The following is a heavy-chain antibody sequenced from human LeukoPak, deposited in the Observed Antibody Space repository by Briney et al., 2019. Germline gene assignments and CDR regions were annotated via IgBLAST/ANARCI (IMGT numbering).Heavy chain of an antibody. CDR3: ARDLGGGSYYGWSPYYFDY. CDR1: GFTFSSYS. Sequence: GGSLRLSCAASGFTFSSYSMNWVRQAPGKGPEWVSSISSSSSYIYYADSVKGRFTISRDNAKDSLYLQMNSLRAEDTAVYYCARDLGGGSYYGWSPYYFDYWGQGTLVTVSS. V-gene: IGHV3-21*01. D-gene: IGHD1-26*01. J-gene: IGHJ4*02. CDR2: ISSSSSYI.